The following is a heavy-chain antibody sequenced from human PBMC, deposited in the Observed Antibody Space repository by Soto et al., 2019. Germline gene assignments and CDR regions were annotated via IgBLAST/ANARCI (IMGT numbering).Heavy chain of an antibody. J-gene: IGHJ3*02. Sequence: ASVKVSCKVSGYTLTELSMHWVRQAPGKGLEWMGGFDPEDGETIYAQKFQGRVTMTEDTSTDTAYMELSSLRSEDTAVYYWATGSSIAARRDDAFDIWGQGTMVTVSS. CDR2: FDPEDGET. V-gene: IGHV1-24*01. CDR1: GYTLTELS. D-gene: IGHD6-6*01. CDR3: ATGSSIAARRDDAFDI.